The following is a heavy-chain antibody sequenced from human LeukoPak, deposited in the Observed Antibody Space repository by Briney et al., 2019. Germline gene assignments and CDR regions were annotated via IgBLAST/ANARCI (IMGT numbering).Heavy chain of an antibody. CDR3: ARETRIVGATIGPKYYMDV. J-gene: IGHJ6*03. V-gene: IGHV4-59*01. Sequence: SETLSLTCTVSGGSISSYYWSWLRQPPGKGLEWLGYIYYSGSTNYNPSLKSRVTISVDTSKNQFSLKLSSVTAADTAVYYCARETRIVGATIGPKYYMDVWGKGTTVTVSS. CDR1: GGSISSYY. CDR2: IYYSGST. D-gene: IGHD1-26*01.